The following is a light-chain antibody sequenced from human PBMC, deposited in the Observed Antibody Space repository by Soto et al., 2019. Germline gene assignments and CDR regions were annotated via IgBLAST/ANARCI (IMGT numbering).Light chain of an antibody. CDR3: SSYAGIDNLGV. CDR1: SSDVGGYNY. V-gene: IGLV2-8*01. CDR2: EVT. J-gene: IGLJ1*01. Sequence: QSVLTQPPSASGSPGQSVTISCTGTSSDVGGYNYVSWYQQHPDKAPRLMIYEVTKRPSGVPDRFSGSKSGNTASLTVSGLQAEDEADYYCSSYAGIDNLGVFGTGTKVTVL.